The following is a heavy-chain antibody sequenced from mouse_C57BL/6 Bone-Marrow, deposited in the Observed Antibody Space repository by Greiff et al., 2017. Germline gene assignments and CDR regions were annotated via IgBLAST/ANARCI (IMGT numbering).Heavy chain of an antibody. CDR3: ARRGTGSSYDWYFDV. CDR2: IDPSDSYT. CDR1: GYTFTSYW. V-gene: IGHV1-59*01. Sequence: QVQLKQPGAELVRPGTSVKLSCKASGYTFTSYWMHWVKQRPGQGLEWIGVIDPSDSYTNYNQKFKGKATLTVDTSSSTAYMQLSSLTSEDSAVYYCARRGTGSSYDWYFDVWGTGTTVTVSS. J-gene: IGHJ1*03. D-gene: IGHD1-1*01.